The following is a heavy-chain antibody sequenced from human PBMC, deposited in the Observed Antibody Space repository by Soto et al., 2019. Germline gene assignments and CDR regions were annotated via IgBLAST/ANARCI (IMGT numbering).Heavy chain of an antibody. Sequence: GGSLRLSCAASGFTFGSYAFHWARQAPGKGLECVSAINRSGGSRYYADSVKGRFTISRDNSKNTLYLQMNSLRAEDTAVYYCAKSALVSSGWYYYFDYWGQGTLVTVSS. J-gene: IGHJ4*02. CDR2: INRSGGSR. CDR3: AKSALVSSGWYYYFDY. D-gene: IGHD6-19*01. CDR1: GFTFGSYA. V-gene: IGHV3-23*01.